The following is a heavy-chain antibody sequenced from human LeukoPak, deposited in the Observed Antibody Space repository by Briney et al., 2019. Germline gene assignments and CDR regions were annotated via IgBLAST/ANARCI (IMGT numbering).Heavy chain of an antibody. Sequence: ASVKVSCKASGYTFTGYGISWVRQAPGQGLEWMGWISAYNGNTNYAQKLQGRVTMTTDTSTSTAYMELRSLRSDDTAVYYCARGTSVVPAAPHDMDVWGKGTTVTVSS. CDR1: GYTFTGYG. J-gene: IGHJ6*03. V-gene: IGHV1-18*01. CDR3: ARGTSVVPAAPHDMDV. CDR2: ISAYNGNT. D-gene: IGHD2-2*01.